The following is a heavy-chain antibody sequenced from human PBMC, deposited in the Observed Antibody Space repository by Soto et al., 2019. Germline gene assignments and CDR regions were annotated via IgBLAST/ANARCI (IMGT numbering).Heavy chain of an antibody. J-gene: IGHJ4*02. V-gene: IGHV1-18*01. CDR2: ISGYTGNT. D-gene: IGHD2-21*01. Sequence: QVQLVQSGADVKQPGASVKVSCEASGYTFSNYGISWLRQAPGQGLEWMGWISGYTGNTDYAQKFQTRVTMTIDTSTSTTYMELRNLRPDDKAVYYCATYYSRDREDYFDHWGQGTLVTVSS. CDR1: GYTFSNYG. CDR3: ATYYSRDREDYFDH.